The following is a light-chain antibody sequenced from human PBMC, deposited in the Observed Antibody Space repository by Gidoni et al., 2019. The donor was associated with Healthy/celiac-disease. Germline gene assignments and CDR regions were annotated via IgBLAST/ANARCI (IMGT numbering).Light chain of an antibody. CDR3: RQYNNWPRCC. CDR2: GAT. Sequence: ELVMTPSPATLSVSPGERATLSCRASQSVSRHLACYQQKPGQAPNLLLYGATTRAPGIPAGCSGGGSGTTFTLTISSLQSEDFAVYYCRQYNNWPRCCFGQGTKLEIK. J-gene: IGKJ2*04. CDR1: QSVSRH. V-gene: IGKV3-15*01.